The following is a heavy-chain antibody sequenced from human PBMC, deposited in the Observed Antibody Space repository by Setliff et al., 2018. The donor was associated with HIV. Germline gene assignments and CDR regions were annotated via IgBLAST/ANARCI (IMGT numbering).Heavy chain of an antibody. V-gene: IGHV4-39*01. Sequence: LTCTVSGASISSSSHHWAWIRQPPGKGLEYIGNIYYTGSTHHNPSLESRVATSVDTSKNQFSLKLSSVTAADTAVYYCARIVRWELVATSTFFYYYMDVWGKGTTVTVSS. J-gene: IGHJ6*03. CDR3: ARIVRWELVATSTFFYYYMDV. CDR1: GASISSSSHH. CDR2: IYYTGST. D-gene: IGHD1-26*01.